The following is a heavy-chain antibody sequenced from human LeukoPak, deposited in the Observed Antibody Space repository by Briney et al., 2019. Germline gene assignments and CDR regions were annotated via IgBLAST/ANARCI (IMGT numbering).Heavy chain of an antibody. V-gene: IGHV3-30*02. CDR1: GFTFSSYG. D-gene: IGHD6-13*01. CDR2: IRYDGSNK. Sequence: GGSLKLSCAASGFTFSSYGMHWVRQAPGKGLEWVAFIRYDGSNKYYADSVKGRFTISRDNSKNTLYLQMNSLRAEDTAVYYCARVGPSSSWYDAFDIWGQGTMVTVSS. J-gene: IGHJ3*02. CDR3: ARVGPSSSWYDAFDI.